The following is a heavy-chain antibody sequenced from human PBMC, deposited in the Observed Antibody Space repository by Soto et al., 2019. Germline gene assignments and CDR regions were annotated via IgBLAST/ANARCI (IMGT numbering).Heavy chain of an antibody. V-gene: IGHV3-30-3*01. Sequence: GGSLRLSCAASGFTLSSYAMHWVGQSPGNGLEWVAGIAYDGSNKYYEDSVKGRFTISRDNSKSTVYRIMNSLRGEDTAVYYCARDASRLISKKVNFDYWGPGALVTVSS. CDR1: GFTLSSYA. D-gene: IGHD2-2*01. J-gene: IGHJ4*02. CDR3: ARDASRLISKKVNFDY. CDR2: IAYDGSNK.